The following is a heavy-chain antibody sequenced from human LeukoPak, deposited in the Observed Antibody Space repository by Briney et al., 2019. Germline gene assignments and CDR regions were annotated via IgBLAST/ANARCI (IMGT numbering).Heavy chain of an antibody. D-gene: IGHD3-9*01. V-gene: IGHV1-69*13. Sequence: ASVKVSCKASGGTFSSYAISWVRQAPGQGLEWMGGIIPIFGTANYAQRFQGRVTITADESTSTAYMELSSLRSEDTAVYHCARGNYDILTGYYSLWGQGTLVTVSS. CDR3: ARGNYDILTGYYSL. CDR2: IIPIFGTA. J-gene: IGHJ4*02. CDR1: GGTFSSYA.